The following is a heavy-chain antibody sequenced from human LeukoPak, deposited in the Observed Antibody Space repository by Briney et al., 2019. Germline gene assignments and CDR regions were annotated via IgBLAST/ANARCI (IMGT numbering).Heavy chain of an antibody. CDR2: INPSGGST. Sequence: ASVKVSCKASGYTFTSYYIHWVRQAPGQGLEWMGIINPSGGSTSYAQKFQGRVTMTRDTSTSTVYMELSSLRSEDTAVYYCARGYDIAVAGRYFDYWGQGTLVTVSS. CDR3: ARGYDIAVAGRYFDY. V-gene: IGHV1-46*03. J-gene: IGHJ4*02. CDR1: GYTFTSYY. D-gene: IGHD6-19*01.